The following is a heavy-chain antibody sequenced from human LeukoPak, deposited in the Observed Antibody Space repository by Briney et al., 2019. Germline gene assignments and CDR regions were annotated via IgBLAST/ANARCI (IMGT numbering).Heavy chain of an antibody. CDR3: AKLVGSAAATTDY. CDR2: ISYDGSNK. J-gene: IGHJ4*02. D-gene: IGHD6-13*01. V-gene: IGHV3-30*18. CDR1: GFTFSSYG. Sequence: GGSLRLSCAASGFTFSSYGMHWVRQAPGKELEWVAVISYDGSNKYYADSVKGRFTISRDNSKNTLYLQMNSLRAEDTAVYYCAKLVGSAAATTDYWGQGTLVTVSS.